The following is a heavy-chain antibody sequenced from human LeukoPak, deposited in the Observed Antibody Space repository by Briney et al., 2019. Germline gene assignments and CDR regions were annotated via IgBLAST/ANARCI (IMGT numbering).Heavy chain of an antibody. J-gene: IGHJ4*02. CDR1: GFTFSSYA. Sequence: GGSLRLSCAASGFTFSSYAMSWVRQAPGKGLEWVGRIKSKTDGGTTDYAAPVKGRFTISRDDSKNTLYLQMNSLKTEDTAVYYCTTRFPAGTADYWGQGTLVTVSS. V-gene: IGHV3-15*01. D-gene: IGHD6-19*01. CDR2: IKSKTDGGTT. CDR3: TTRFPAGTADY.